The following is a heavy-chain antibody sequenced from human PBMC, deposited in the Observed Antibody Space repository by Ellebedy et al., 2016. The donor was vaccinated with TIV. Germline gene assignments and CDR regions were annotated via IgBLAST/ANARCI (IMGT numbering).Heavy chain of an antibody. Sequence: GESLKISCAASGFSFNTCDMNWFRQAPGKGLEWVSYISASAIMTSYADSVKGRFTVSRDNAKNSLYLQMNSLRDEDTAVYYCVRDSNIVPVPYAHADFWGQGTLLTVSS. CDR2: ISASAIMT. CDR1: GFSFNTCD. J-gene: IGHJ4*02. D-gene: IGHD2-2*01. CDR3: VRDSNIVPVPYAHADF. V-gene: IGHV3-48*02.